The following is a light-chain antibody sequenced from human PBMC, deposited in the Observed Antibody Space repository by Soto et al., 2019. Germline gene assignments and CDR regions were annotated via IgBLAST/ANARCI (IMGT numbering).Light chain of an antibody. CDR3: SSYTSSSTLDWV. J-gene: IGLJ3*02. CDR1: RSDVGGYNY. V-gene: IGLV2-14*01. CDR2: EVS. Sequence: QSALTQPASVSGSPGQSITISCTGTRSDVGGYNYVSWYQQHPGKAPKLMIYEVSNRPSGVSNRFSGSKSGNTASLTISGLQAEDEADYDCSSYTSSSTLDWVFGGGTKVTVL.